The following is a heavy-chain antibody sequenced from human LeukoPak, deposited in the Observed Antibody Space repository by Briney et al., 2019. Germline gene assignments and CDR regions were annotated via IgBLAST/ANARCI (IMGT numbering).Heavy chain of an antibody. CDR1: NGSISSFY. CDR3: ARDGLEGALSMVVSD. V-gene: IGHV4-59*01. CDR2: IYYTGTT. D-gene: IGHD3-10*01. J-gene: IGHJ4*02. Sequence: ASETLSLTCTVSNGSISSFYWTWIRQPPGKGLEWIGYIYYTGTTDYNPSLKSRVTISVDTSKNQFSLKLSSVTAADTAVYYCARDGLEGALSMVVSDWGQGTLVTVSS.